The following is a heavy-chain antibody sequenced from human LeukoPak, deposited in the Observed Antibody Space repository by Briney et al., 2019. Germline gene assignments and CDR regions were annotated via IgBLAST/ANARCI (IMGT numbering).Heavy chain of an antibody. Sequence: PGGSLRLSCAASGFTLSNYGIHWARQAPGKGLEWVTFIRYDGSIKYYADSVKGRFTISRDNSKNTLYLQMNSLKTEDTAVYYCTVTPYGDYDYYYYMDVWGKGTTVTISS. CDR2: IRYDGSIK. D-gene: IGHD4-17*01. V-gene: IGHV3-30*02. CDR3: TVTPYGDYDYYYYMDV. J-gene: IGHJ6*03. CDR1: GFTLSNYG.